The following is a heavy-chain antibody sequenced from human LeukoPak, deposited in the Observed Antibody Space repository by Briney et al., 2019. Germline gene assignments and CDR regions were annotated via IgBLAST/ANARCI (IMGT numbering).Heavy chain of an antibody. CDR3: ARGDFWDYGFADD. J-gene: IGHJ4*02. Sequence: ASVKVSCKASGYTFTSYAMHWVRQAPGQRLEWMGWINAGNGNTKYSQKFQGRVTITRDTSASTAYMELSSLRSEDTAVYYCARGDFWDYGFADDWGQGTLVTVSS. CDR1: GYTFTSYA. D-gene: IGHD3-10*01. V-gene: IGHV1-3*01. CDR2: INAGNGNT.